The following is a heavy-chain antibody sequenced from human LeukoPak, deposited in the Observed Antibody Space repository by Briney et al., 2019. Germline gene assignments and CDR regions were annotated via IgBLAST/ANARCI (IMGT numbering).Heavy chain of an antibody. D-gene: IGHD6-13*01. J-gene: IGHJ5*02. CDR3: GRVLTPGSSWTNWFDP. CDR1: GYTFTGYY. Sequence: GASVKVSCKASGYTFTGYYMHWVRQAPGQGLDWMGWINPNSGGTNYAQKFQGRVTMTRDTSISTAYMELSRLRSDDTAVYYCGRVLTPGSSWTNWFDPWGQGTLVTVSS. V-gene: IGHV1-2*02. CDR2: INPNSGGT.